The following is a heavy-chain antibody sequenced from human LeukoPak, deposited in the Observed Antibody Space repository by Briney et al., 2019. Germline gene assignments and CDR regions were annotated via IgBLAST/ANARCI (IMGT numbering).Heavy chain of an antibody. CDR1: GGTFSSYA. V-gene: IGHV1-69*13. Sequence: SVKVSCKASGGTFSSYAISWVRQAPGQGLEWMGGIIPIFGTANYAQKFQGRVTITADESTSTAYMELSSLRSEDTAVYYCARDAPGVVNAGGALDIWGQGTMVTVSS. CDR3: ARDAPGVVNAGGALDI. J-gene: IGHJ3*02. D-gene: IGHD3-10*01. CDR2: IIPIFGTA.